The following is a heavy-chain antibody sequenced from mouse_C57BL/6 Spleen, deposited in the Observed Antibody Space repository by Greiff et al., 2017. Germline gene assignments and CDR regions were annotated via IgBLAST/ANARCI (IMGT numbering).Heavy chain of an antibody. D-gene: IGHD2-4*01. CDR1: GYTFTSYW. V-gene: IGHV1-55*01. J-gene: IGHJ2*01. CDR3: ARFYYDYAVDY. Sequence: QVQLKQPGAELVKPGASVKMSCKASGYTFTSYWITWVKQRPGQGLAWIGDIYPGSGSTNYNEKFKSKATLTVDTSSSTAYMQLSSLTSEDSAVYYCARFYYDYAVDYWGQGTTLTVSS. CDR2: IYPGSGST.